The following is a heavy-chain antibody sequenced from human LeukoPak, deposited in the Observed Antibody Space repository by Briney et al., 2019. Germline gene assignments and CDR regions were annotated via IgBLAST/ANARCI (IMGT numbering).Heavy chain of an antibody. Sequence: GGSLRLSCAASGFTFRNHGMYWVRQAPGKGLEWVAIIWYDGSNQYYGDSVKSRFTISRDNSKNMLYLQMNSLRAEGTALYYCVRDRSARYFDFWGRGTLVTVSS. CDR2: IWYDGSNQ. D-gene: IGHD3-3*01. V-gene: IGHV3-33*01. J-gene: IGHJ2*01. CDR1: GFTFRNHG. CDR3: VRDRSARYFDF.